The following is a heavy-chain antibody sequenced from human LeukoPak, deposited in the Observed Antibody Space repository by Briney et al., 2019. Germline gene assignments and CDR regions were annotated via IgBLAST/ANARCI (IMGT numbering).Heavy chain of an antibody. D-gene: IGHD6-13*01. CDR3: ATGRWAAAGFDY. CDR1: GYTLTELS. J-gene: IGHJ4*02. CDR2: FDPEDGET. V-gene: IGHV1-24*01. Sequence: ASVKVPCKVSGYTLTELSMHWVRQAPGKGLEWMGGFDPEDGETIYAQKFQGRVTMTEDTSTDTAYMELSSLRSEDTAVYYCATGRWAAAGFDYWGQGTLVTVSS.